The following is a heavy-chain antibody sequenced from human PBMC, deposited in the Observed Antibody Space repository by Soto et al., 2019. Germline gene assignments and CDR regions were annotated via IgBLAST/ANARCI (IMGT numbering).Heavy chain of an antibody. CDR3: TRDPSIVVVPAADAFDI. J-gene: IGHJ3*02. CDR1: GFTFGDYA. V-gene: IGHV3-49*04. Sequence: SLRLSCTASGFTFGDYAMSWVRQAPGKGLEWVGFIRSKAYGGTTEYAASVKGRFTISRDDSKSIAYLQMNSLKTEDTAVYYCTRDPSIVVVPAADAFDIWGQGTMVTVSS. D-gene: IGHD2-2*01. CDR2: IRSKAYGGTT.